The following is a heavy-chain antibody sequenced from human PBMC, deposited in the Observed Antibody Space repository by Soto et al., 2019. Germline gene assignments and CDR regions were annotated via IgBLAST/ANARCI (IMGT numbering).Heavy chain of an antibody. CDR3: ATRGQQLTSYGMDV. D-gene: IGHD6-13*01. Sequence: QVQLVQSGAEVKKPGASVKVSCKASGYTFTSYAMHWVRQAPGQRLEWMGWINAGNGNTKYSQKFQGRVTITRDTSASTAYMEMSSLRSEDTAVYYCATRGQQLTSYGMDVWGQGTTVTVSS. CDR2: INAGNGNT. V-gene: IGHV1-3*01. J-gene: IGHJ6*02. CDR1: GYTFTSYA.